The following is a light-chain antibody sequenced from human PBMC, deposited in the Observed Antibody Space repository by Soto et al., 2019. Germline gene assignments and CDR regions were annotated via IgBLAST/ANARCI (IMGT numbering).Light chain of an antibody. V-gene: IGKV1D-13*01. Sequence: AIQLTQSPSSLSAYVGDSVSITCRASQGISSALAWYQQKPGRAPKLLIYDASSLEGGVPSRFSGSRSGTDFTLTVSSLQPEDFATYYCHQFDDYPFTFGPGTKVDIK. CDR2: DAS. J-gene: IGKJ3*01. CDR1: QGISSA. CDR3: HQFDDYPFT.